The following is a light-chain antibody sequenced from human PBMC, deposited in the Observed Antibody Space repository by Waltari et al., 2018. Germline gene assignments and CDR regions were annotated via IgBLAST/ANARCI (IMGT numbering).Light chain of an antibody. CDR1: QNLLYSLNNKNE. V-gene: IGKV4-1*01. J-gene: IGKJ1*01. Sequence: DIVMTQSTDSLAVSLGERATINSKSSQNLLYSLNNKNELGWYQQKRGQPPKLLSYCASTRESGVPDRFSGSGAGTDFTLTISSLQAEDVAVYYCQQYKSAPWTFGQGTKVEIK. CDR2: CAS. CDR3: QQYKSAPWT.